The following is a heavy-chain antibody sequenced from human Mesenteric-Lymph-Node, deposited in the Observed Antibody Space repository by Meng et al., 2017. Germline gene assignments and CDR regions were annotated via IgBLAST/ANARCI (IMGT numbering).Heavy chain of an antibody. V-gene: IGHV1-69*13. CDR1: GGTFRNFG. J-gene: IGHJ6*02. CDR2: IIPFFGTT. Sequence: SVKVSCKASGGTFRNFGIGWVRQAPGQGLEWMGVIIPFFGTTNSAQKFQDRVTITADESTSTAYMELSSLRSDDTAVYYCARGLGYCSGGSCYSDSNYGMDVWGQGTTVTVSS. CDR3: ARGLGYCSGGSCYSDSNYGMDV. D-gene: IGHD2-15*01.